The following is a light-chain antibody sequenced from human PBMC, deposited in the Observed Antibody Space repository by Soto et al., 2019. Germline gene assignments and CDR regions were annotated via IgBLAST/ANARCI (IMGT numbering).Light chain of an antibody. V-gene: IGLV1-44*01. J-gene: IGLJ3*02. CDR2: YDD. CDR1: SSNIGINT. Sequence: QSVLTQPPSASGTPGQRVTISCSGSSSNIGINTVNWYQQLPGTAPKLLLYYDDMLSSGVSDRFSGSKSGTSASLAISGLQNDDDGDYYCAIWDDSVDGWVFGGGTKLTVL. CDR3: AIWDDSVDGWV.